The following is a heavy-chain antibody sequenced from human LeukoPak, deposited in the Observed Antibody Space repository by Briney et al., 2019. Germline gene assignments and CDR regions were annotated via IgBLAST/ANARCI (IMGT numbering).Heavy chain of an antibody. J-gene: IGHJ4*02. V-gene: IGHV1-18*01. CDR3: ARGYFFGSSGYYFATPEDY. D-gene: IGHD3-22*01. CDR1: GYTFTSYG. CDR2: ISAYNGNT. Sequence: ASVKVSCKASGYTFTSYGISWVRQAPGQGLEWMGWISAYNGNTNYAQKLQGRVTMTTDTSTSTAYMELRSLRSDDTAVYYCARGYFFGSSGYYFATPEDYWGQGTLVTVSS.